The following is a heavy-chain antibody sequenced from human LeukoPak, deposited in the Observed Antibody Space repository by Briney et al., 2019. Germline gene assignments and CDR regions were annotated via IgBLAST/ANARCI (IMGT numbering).Heavy chain of an antibody. V-gene: IGHV4-34*01. CDR2: INNSGST. D-gene: IGHD3-10*01. J-gene: IGHJ5*02. Sequence: SETLSLTCAVYGGSFSGYYWSWLRQPPGKGLEWVGEINNSGSTNYNPSLKRRVTISVDTAKDQFSLKLRSVTAADTAVYYCARGRVSMVRGVIILNWFDPWGQGTLVTVSS. CDR3: ARGRVSMVRGVIILNWFDP. CDR1: GGSFSGYY.